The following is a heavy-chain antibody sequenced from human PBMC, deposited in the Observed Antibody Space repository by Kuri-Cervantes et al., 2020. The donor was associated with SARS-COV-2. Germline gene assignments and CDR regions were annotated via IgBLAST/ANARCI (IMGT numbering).Heavy chain of an antibody. CDR3: VGETDTAMAFFDY. D-gene: IGHD5-18*01. CDR1: GGSLTTYH. CDR2: IYSGGST. Sequence: ETLSLTCVVSGGSLTTYHWSWVRQAPGKGLEWVSVIYSGGSTYYADSVKGRFTISRDNSKNTLYLQMNSLRAEDTAVYYCVGETDTAMAFFDYWGQGTLVTVSS. J-gene: IGHJ4*02. V-gene: IGHV3-66*02.